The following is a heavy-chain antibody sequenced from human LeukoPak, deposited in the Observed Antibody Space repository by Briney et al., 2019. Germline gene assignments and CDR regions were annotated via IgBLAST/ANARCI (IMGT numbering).Heavy chain of an antibody. CDR1: GFTFSSYA. CDR2: ISGSGGST. Sequence: GGSLRLSCAASGFTFSSYAMSWVRQAPGKGLEWVSAISGSGGSTYYADSVKGRFTISRDNSKNTRYLQMNSLRAEDTAVYYCASSYSSSWYAGLDYWGQGTLVTVSS. J-gene: IGHJ4*02. D-gene: IGHD6-13*01. CDR3: ASSYSSSWYAGLDY. V-gene: IGHV3-23*01.